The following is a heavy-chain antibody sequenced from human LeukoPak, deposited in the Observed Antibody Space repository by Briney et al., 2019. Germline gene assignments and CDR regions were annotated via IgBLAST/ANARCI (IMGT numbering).Heavy chain of an antibody. J-gene: IGHJ4*02. CDR1: GGSFSGYY. D-gene: IGHD4-17*01. CDR2: INHSGST. CDR3: ARETDGDYFDY. V-gene: IGHV4-34*01. Sequence: SETLSLTCAAYGGSFSGYYWSWIRQPPGQGLEWIGEINHSGSTNYNPSLKSRVTISVDTSKNQFSLKLSSVTAADTAVYYCARETDGDYFDYWGQGTLVTVSS.